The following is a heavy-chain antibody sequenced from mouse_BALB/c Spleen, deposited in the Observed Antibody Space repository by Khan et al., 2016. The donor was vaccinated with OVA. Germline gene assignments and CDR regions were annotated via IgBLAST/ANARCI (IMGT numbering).Heavy chain of an antibody. CDR2: ISTYYGNI. Sequence: VQLQQSGPEPVRPGASVKISCTGSGHTFADSGMHWVRQSHAQCLEWIGVISTYYGNIKYNQKFEGRDTMTVDKSSSTAYMELARLTSEDSAVYFCTRDRISECAYWGQGTLVTVSA. CDR1: GHTFADSG. V-gene: IGHV1S137*01. D-gene: IGHD2-14*01. CDR3: TRDRISECAY. J-gene: IGHJ3*01.